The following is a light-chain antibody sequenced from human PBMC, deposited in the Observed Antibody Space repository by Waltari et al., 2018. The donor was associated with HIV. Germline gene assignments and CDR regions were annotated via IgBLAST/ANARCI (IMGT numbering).Light chain of an antibody. J-gene: IGLJ3*02. CDR3: ATWDDSLNGWV. CDR1: SSNIGRNT. CDR2: SNN. Sequence: QSVLTQPPSASGTPGQRVTISCSGSSSNIGRNTVNWYRQLPGTAPKLLIYSNNQRPSGVPDRFSGSKSGTSASLAISGLQSDYEADYYCATWDDSLNGWVFGGGTKLTVL. V-gene: IGLV1-44*01.